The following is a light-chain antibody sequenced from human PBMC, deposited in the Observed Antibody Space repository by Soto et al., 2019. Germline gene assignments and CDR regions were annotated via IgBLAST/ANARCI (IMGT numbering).Light chain of an antibody. J-gene: IGKJ5*01. CDR1: QSISTK. Sequence: EIVLTQSPATLSVSPGERAILSCRASQSISTKLAWYQQKPGRAPRLLIYGASTRATGIPARFSGSGSGTEFTLTINSLQSEDFAVYYCQECNKWFSISFGQGTRLEIK. CDR3: QECNKWFSIS. V-gene: IGKV3-15*01. CDR2: GAS.